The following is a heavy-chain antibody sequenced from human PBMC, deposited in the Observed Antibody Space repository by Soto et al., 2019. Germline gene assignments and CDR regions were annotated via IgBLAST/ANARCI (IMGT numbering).Heavy chain of an antibody. Sequence: QVQLVESGGGVVQPGRSLRLYCAASGFTFSSYGMHWVRQAPGKGLEWVAVISYDGSNKYYADSVKGRFTISRDNSKNTLYLQMNSLRAEDTAVYYCAKDDDYGDYRPSFDIWGQGTMVTVSS. J-gene: IGHJ3*02. CDR1: GFTFSSYG. CDR3: AKDDDYGDYRPSFDI. CDR2: ISYDGSNK. V-gene: IGHV3-30*18. D-gene: IGHD4-17*01.